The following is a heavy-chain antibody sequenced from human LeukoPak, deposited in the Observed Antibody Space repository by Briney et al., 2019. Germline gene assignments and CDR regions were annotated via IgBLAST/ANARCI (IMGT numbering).Heavy chain of an antibody. Sequence: GGSLRLSCAASGFTLSDYSMNCVRQATGGGLGWVSYISTIGATIYYADSVKGRFTISRNNSKNTLYLQMGSLRAEDMAVYYCARELVATIFDYWGQGTLVTVSS. V-gene: IGHV3-64*02. CDR1: GFTLSDYS. J-gene: IGHJ4*02. CDR3: ARELVATIFDY. CDR2: ISTIGATI. D-gene: IGHD5-12*01.